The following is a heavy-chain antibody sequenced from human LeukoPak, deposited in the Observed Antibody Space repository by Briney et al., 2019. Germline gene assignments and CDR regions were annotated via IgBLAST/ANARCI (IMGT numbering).Heavy chain of an antibody. J-gene: IGHJ6*02. CDR3: AKRMTAVATYYYYYGMDV. CDR2: FYSGGST. CDR1: GFTVSSNY. Sequence: PGGSLRLSCAASGFTVSSNYMSWVRRAPGKGLEWVSVFYSGGSTYYADSVKGRFTISRHNSKNTLYLQMNSLRAEDTAVYYCAKRMTAVATYYYYYGMDVWGQGTTVTVSS. D-gene: IGHD5-12*01. V-gene: IGHV3-53*01.